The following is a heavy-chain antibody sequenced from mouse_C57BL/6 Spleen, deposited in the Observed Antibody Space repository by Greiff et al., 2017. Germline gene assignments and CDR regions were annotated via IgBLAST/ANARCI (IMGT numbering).Heavy chain of an antibody. CDR2: IYPGDGDT. CDR3: ARSRQLRGAWFAY. J-gene: IGHJ3*01. V-gene: IGHV1-82*01. D-gene: IGHD3-2*02. Sequence: VQLQQSGPELVKPGASVKISCKASGYAFSSSWMNWVKQRPGKGLEWIGRIYPGDGDTNYNGKFKGKATLTADKSSSTAYMQLSSLTSEDSAVYFCARSRQLRGAWFAYWGQGTLVTVSA. CDR1: GYAFSSSW.